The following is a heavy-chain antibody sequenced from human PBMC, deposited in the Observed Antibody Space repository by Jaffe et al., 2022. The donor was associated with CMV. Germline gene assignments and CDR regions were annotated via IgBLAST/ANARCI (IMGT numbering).Heavy chain of an antibody. V-gene: IGHV1-69*01. J-gene: IGHJ6*02. Sequence: QVQLVQSGAEVKKPGSSVKVSCKASGGTFSSYAISWVRQAPGQGLEWMGGIIPIFGTANYAQKFQGRVTITADESTSTAYMELSSLRSEDTAVYYCARDYYDSSGIIYYYYGMDVWGQGTTVTVSS. CDR3: ARDYYDSSGIIYYYYGMDV. CDR2: IIPIFGTA. D-gene: IGHD3-22*01. CDR1: GGTFSSYA.